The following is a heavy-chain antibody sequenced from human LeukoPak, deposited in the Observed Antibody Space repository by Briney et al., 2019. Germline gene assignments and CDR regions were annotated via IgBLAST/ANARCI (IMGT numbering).Heavy chain of an antibody. J-gene: IGHJ4*02. CDR2: IIPIFGTA. CDR3: ASGPTVPTLRNDPEY. V-gene: IGHV1-69*06. CDR1: GGTFSSYA. D-gene: IGHD4-17*01. Sequence: ASVKVSCKASGGTFSSYAISWVRQAPGQGLEWMGRIIPIFGTANYAQKFQGRVTITADKSTSTAYMELSSLRSEDTAVYYCASGPTVPTLRNDPEYWGQGTLVTVSS.